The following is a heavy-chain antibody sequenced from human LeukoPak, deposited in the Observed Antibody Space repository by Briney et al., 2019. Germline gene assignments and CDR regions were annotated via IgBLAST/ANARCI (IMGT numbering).Heavy chain of an antibody. D-gene: IGHD6-13*01. CDR2: INSDGRST. CDR3: AAAVAAAPGAY. V-gene: IGHV3-74*01. J-gene: IGHJ4*02. CDR1: GFTFNNFW. Sequence: GGSLRLSCAASGFTFNNFWMHWVRHAPGKGLVWISRINSDGRSTNYADSVKGRFNISRDVAKNTLYLQMNGLRAEDTAVYYCAAAVAAAPGAYWGQGNLVTVSS.